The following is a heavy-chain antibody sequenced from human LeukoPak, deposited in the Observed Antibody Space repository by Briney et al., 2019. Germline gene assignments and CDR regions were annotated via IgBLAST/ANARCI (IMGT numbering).Heavy chain of an antibody. D-gene: IGHD5-24*01. CDR1: GYSFTSYW. V-gene: IGHV5-51*01. CDR2: IYPGDSDT. J-gene: IGHJ2*01. Sequence: HGESLKISCKGSGYSFTSYWIGWVRQMPGKGLEWMGIIYPGDSDTRYSPSFQGQVTISADKSISTAYLQWSSLKASDTAMYYCARTEMATIEDWYFDLWGRGTLVTVSS. CDR3: ARTEMATIEDWYFDL.